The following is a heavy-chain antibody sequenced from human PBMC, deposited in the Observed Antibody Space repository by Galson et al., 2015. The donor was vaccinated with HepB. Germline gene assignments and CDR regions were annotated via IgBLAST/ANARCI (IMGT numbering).Heavy chain of an antibody. D-gene: IGHD6-19*01. CDR1: GGTFSSYA. CDR2: IFPIFGTA. Sequence: SVKVSCKASGGTFSSYAISWVRQAPGQGLEWMGGIFPIFGTANYAQKFQGRVTITADKSTSTAYMEMSSLRSEDTAVYYCARGGYSSGWYGYWGQGTLVTVSS. CDR3: ARGGYSSGWYGY. J-gene: IGHJ4*02. V-gene: IGHV1-69*06.